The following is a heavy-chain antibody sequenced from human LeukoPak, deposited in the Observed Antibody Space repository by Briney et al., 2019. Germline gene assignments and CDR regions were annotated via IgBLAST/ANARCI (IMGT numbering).Heavy chain of an antibody. CDR2: IYYSGST. J-gene: IGHJ4*02. CDR3: ARDYFSAMDFDY. D-gene: IGHD2/OR15-2a*01. Sequence: PSETLSLTCTVSGGSISSSSYYWGWIRQPPGKGLEWIGSIYYSGSTYYNPSLKSRVTISVGTSKNQFSLKLSSVTAADTAVYYCARDYFSAMDFDYWGQGTLVTVSS. CDR1: GGSISSSSYY. V-gene: IGHV4-39*01.